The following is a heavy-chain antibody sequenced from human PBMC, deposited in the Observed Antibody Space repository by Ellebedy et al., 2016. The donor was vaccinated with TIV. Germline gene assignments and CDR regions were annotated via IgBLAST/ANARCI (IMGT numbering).Heavy chain of an antibody. CDR2: ISTSSSTI. CDR1: GFSFSDYW. CDR3: TRGRGYAVWELLPDF. Sequence: PGGSLRLSCAASGFSFSDYWMSWVRQAPGKGLEWISHISTSSSTIYYAASVKGRFTISRDNAKNSLYLQMNSLRDEDTAVYYCTRGRGYAVWELLPDFWGQGTLVTVSS. D-gene: IGHD1-26*01. J-gene: IGHJ4*02. V-gene: IGHV3-48*02.